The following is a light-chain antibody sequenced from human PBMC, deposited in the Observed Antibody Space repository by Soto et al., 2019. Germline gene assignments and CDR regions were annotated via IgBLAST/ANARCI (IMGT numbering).Light chain of an antibody. Sequence: DIQMTQSPSTLSASVGDRVTITCRASQSIGTWLAWYQQEPGKAPKLLIYDAPTLESGVPSRFSGSGSGTEFTLIISSLQPDDFATYYCQQYDTYSMYTFGQGTKVDIK. V-gene: IGKV1-5*01. CDR1: QSIGTW. CDR2: DAP. CDR3: QQYDTYSMYT. J-gene: IGKJ2*01.